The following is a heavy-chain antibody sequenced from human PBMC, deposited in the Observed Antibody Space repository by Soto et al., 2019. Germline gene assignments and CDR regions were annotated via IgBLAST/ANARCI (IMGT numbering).Heavy chain of an antibody. D-gene: IGHD6-13*01. Sequence: SETLSLTCNVSGAYVTTYYWSWIRQSPGKGLEWIGYISNSGNTNYNPSLKSRVTISLDTSKNHFSLKMRSVTAADTAVYYCARSGSTWYSWFDPWCQGTLVTVSS. CDR2: ISNSGNT. J-gene: IGHJ5*02. V-gene: IGHV4-59*02. CDR1: GAYVTTYY. CDR3: ARSGSTWYSWFDP.